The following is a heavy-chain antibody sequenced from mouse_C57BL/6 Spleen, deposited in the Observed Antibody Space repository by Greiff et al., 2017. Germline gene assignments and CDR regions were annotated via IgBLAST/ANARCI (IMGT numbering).Heavy chain of an antibody. Sequence: QVHVKQSGAELVRPGASVTLSCKASGYTFTDYEMHWVKQTPVHGLEWIGAIDPETGGTAYNQKFKGKAILTADKSSSTAYMELCSLTSEDSAVYYCTRRGFAYWGQGTLVTVSA. CDR2: IDPETGGT. J-gene: IGHJ3*01. V-gene: IGHV1-15*01. CDR1: GYTFTDYE. CDR3: TRRGFAY.